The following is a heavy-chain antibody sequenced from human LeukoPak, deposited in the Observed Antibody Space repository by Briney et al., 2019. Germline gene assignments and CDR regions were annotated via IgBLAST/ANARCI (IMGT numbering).Heavy chain of an antibody. CDR1: GGSISSYY. CDR3: ARDNFKSDYVWGSYRSPFYYYYGMDV. V-gene: IGHV4-59*01. D-gene: IGHD3-16*02. J-gene: IGHJ6*02. CDR2: IYYSGST. Sequence: LSETLSLTCTVSGGSISSYYWSWIRQPPGKGLEWIGYIYYSGSTNYNPSLKSRVTISVDTSKNQFSLKLSSVTAADTAVYYCARDNFKSDYVWGSYRSPFYYYYGMDVWGQGTTVTVSS.